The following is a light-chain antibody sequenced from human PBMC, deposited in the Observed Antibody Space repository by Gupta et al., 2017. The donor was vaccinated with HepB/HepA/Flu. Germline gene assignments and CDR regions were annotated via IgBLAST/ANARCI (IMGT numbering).Light chain of an antibody. CDR3: MQCTHCPHT. CDR1: QSLVHSDGNTY. CDR2: EVS. Sequence: DVVMTQFPLSLPVTLGEPASISCKSSQSLVHSDGNTYLYWFLQRPGQSPRRLIYEVSNRDSGVPDRFSGRGSGTDFTLKISRVEADDVGVYYCMQCTHCPHTVGRGTKLEIK. V-gene: IGKV2-30*02. J-gene: IGKJ2*01.